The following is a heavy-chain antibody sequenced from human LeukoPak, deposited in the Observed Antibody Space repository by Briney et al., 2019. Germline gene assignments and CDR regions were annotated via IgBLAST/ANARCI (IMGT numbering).Heavy chain of an antibody. Sequence: SETLSLTCTVSGGSISSSSYYWGWIRQPPGKGLEWIGSIYYSGSTYYNPSLKSRVTISVDTSKNQFSLKLSSVTAADTAVYYCARVTPGSGSYSRPPRYFDYWGQGTLVTVSS. D-gene: IGHD3-10*01. CDR1: GGSISSSSYY. CDR3: ARVTPGSGSYSRPPRYFDY. J-gene: IGHJ4*02. CDR2: IYYSGST. V-gene: IGHV4-39*07.